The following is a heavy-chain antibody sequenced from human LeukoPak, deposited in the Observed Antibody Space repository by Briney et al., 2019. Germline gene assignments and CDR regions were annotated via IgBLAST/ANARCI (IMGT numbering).Heavy chain of an antibody. J-gene: IGHJ3*02. CDR2: IKQDGSEK. CDR1: GFTFSSYE. D-gene: IGHD2-2*01. CDR3: ARGYCSSTSCYAPQITMIVNDAFDI. V-gene: IGHV3-7*01. Sequence: GGSLRLSCAASGFTFSSYEMSWVRQAPGKGLEWVANIKQDGSEKYYVDSVKGRFTISRDNAKNSLYLQMSSLRAEDTAVYYCARGYCSSTSCYAPQITMIVNDAFDIWGQGTMVTVSS.